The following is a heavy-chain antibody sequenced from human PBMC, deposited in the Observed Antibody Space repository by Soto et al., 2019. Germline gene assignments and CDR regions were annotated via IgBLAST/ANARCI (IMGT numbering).Heavy chain of an antibody. J-gene: IGHJ4*02. D-gene: IGHD2-15*01. Sequence: GGSLRLSCAASGFTFSSYAMSWVRQAPGKGLEWVSAISGSGGSTYYADSVKGRFTISRDNSKNTLYLQMNSLRAEDTAVYYCAKDSARVSVVAATNFDYWGQGTLVTVSS. CDR1: GFTFSSYA. CDR2: ISGSGGST. V-gene: IGHV3-23*01. CDR3: AKDSARVSVVAATNFDY.